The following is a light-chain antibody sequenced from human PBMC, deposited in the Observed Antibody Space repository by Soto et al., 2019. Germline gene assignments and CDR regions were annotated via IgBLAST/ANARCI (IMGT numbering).Light chain of an antibody. Sequence: QSALAQPASVSVSPGQSITISCTGTSSDIGAYTYVSWYQQYPGKAPKLKIYGVTNRPSGVSNRFSGSKTGNTASLIISGLQAEEEADYYCFSHRSGDSHVFGTGTKVTVL. J-gene: IGLJ1*01. CDR3: FSHRSGDSHV. V-gene: IGLV2-14*01. CDR1: SSDIGAYTY. CDR2: GVT.